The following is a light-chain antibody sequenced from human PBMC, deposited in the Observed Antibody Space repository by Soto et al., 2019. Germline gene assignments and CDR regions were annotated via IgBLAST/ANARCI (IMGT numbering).Light chain of an antibody. CDR2: EVN. J-gene: IGLJ1*01. V-gene: IGLV2-8*01. CDR3: SSYAGSSNV. Sequence: QSALTQPPSSSGSPGQSVAISCTGTSSDVGGYNYVSWYQQHPGKAPKLMIYEVNKLPSGVPDRFSGSKSGNTASLTVSVLQAEDEADYYCSSYAGSSNVFGTGTKLTVL. CDR1: SSDVGGYNY.